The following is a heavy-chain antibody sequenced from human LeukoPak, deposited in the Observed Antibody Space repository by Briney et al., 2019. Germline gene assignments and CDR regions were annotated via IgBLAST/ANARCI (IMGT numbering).Heavy chain of an antibody. D-gene: IGHD4-23*01. CDR2: INHSGST. Sequence: PSETLSLTCAVYGGSFSGYYWSWIRQPPGKGLEWIGEINHSGSTYYNPSLKSRVTISVDTSKNQFSLKLSSVTAADTAVYYCARATVVTSRAFDIWGQGTMVTVSS. J-gene: IGHJ3*02. CDR1: GGSFSGYY. CDR3: ARATVVTSRAFDI. V-gene: IGHV4-34*01.